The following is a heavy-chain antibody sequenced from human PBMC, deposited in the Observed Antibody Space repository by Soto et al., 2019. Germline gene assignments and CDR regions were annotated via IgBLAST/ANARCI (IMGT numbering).Heavy chain of an antibody. CDR2: ISAYNGNT. Sequence: ASVKVSCKASGYTFTSYGISWVRQAPGQGLEWMGWISAYNGNTNYAQKLQGRVTMTTDTSTSTAYMELRSLRSDDTAVYYCAPAPGDFTAALCFDYWGQGTLVTVSS. J-gene: IGHJ4*02. CDR1: GYTFTSYG. CDR3: APAPGDFTAALCFDY. V-gene: IGHV1-18*01. D-gene: IGHD2-8*02.